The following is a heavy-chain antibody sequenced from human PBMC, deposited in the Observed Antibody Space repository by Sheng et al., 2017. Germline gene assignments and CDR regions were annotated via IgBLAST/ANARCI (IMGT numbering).Heavy chain of an antibody. CDR3: ARGYEVGGEATTPDY. D-gene: IGHD5-12*01. V-gene: IGHV3-30*04. J-gene: IGHJ4*02. CDR1: GFTFSSYA. CDR2: ISYDGSNK. Sequence: QVQLVESGGGVVQPGRSLRLSCAASGFTFSSYAMHWVRQAPGKGLEWVAVISYDGSNKYYADSVKGRFTISRDNSKNTLYLQMNSLRAEDTAVYYCARGYEVGGEATTPDYWGQGTLVTVSS.